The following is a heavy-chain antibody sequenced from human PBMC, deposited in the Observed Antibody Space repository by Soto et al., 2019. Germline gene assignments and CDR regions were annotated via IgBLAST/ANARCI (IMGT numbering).Heavy chain of an antibody. J-gene: IGHJ6*02. D-gene: IGHD2-21*02. CDR3: ATQFHHCGGDCYRGPYFGLDV. Sequence: ASVKVSCKASGYTFTGYYVLWVRQAPGQGPECMGWINPYTGGTNYAQKFQGRVTMTRDTSISTAYMELSKSISDDTAVYYCATQFHHCGGDCYRGPYFGLDVWGQGTTVTSP. CDR1: GYTFTGYY. CDR2: INPYTGGT. V-gene: IGHV1-2*02.